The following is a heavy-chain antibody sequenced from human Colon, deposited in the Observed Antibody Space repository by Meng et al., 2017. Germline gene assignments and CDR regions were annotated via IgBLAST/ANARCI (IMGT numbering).Heavy chain of an antibody. J-gene: IGHJ5*02. Sequence: EVQLVESGGDLLHPGGTLRLSCVVSGFTLKNNYIHGVRQDPVRGLEWVAILYSGRITYYADSVKGRFTISRDDSKNTVHLQMNSLTVDDTALYYCATESFAAWGQGTLVTVSS. V-gene: IGHV3-66*02. CDR2: LYSGRIT. CDR1: GFTLKNNY. CDR3: ATESFAA. D-gene: IGHD3-16*02.